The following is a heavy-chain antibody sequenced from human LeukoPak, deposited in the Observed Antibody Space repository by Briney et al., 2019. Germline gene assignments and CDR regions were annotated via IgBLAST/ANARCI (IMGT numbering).Heavy chain of an antibody. CDR1: GYSFTSYW. D-gene: IGHD3-22*01. J-gene: IGHJ5*02. CDR3: VRGSSGYDNLFDP. CDR2: IYPGDSDT. Sequence: GESLKISCKGSGYSFTSYWIGWVRQMPGKGLEWMGIIYPGDSDTRYSPSFQGQVTISADKSISTAYLQWNSLKASDTAMYYCVRGSSGYDNLFDPWGQGTLVTVSS. V-gene: IGHV5-51*01.